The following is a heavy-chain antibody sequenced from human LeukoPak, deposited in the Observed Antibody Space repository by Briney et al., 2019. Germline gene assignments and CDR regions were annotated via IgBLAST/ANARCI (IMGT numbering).Heavy chain of an antibody. CDR3: ARAEGDGYNVNFDF. CDR1: GVSLSRYY. V-gene: IGHV4-59*01. D-gene: IGHD5-24*01. J-gene: IGHJ4*02. Sequence: SETLSLTCNVSGVSLSRYYWSWIRQPPGKGLEWIGYIYYSGGTNYSPSLESRVTMSVDTSKNQFSLKLTSVAAADTAVYYCARAEGDGYNVNFDFRGQGTLVTAS. CDR2: IYYSGGT.